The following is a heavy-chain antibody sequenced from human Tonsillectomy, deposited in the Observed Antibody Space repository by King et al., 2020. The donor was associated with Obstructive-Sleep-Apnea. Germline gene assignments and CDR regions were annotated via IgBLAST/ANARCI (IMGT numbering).Heavy chain of an antibody. CDR2: IYYSGSS. D-gene: IGHD2-21*01. CDR3: VRDPYSYFDY. J-gene: IGHJ4*02. Sequence: LQLQESGPGLVKPSETPSLTCTVSGGFVSSSSYYWGWIRHPPGKGLEWIGSIYYSGSSYYNPSLKSRVTISVDTSKNQFSLKLSSVTAADTAVYYCVRDPYSYFDYWGQGTLVTVSS. CDR1: GGFVSSSSYY. V-gene: IGHV4-39*07.